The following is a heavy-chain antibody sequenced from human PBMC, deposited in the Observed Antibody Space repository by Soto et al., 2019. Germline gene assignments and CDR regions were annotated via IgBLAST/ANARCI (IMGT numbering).Heavy chain of an antibody. CDR2: ISSSSSTI. Sequence: EVQLVESGVGLVQPGGALRLSCAASGFTFSSYSMTWVLQAPGNGLEWVSYISSSSSTIYYADSVKGRFTISRDNAKNSVHMQMNSLRAEDTAVYYCARDVTGGYGDYYYYYMDVWGKVTTVTVSS. CDR1: GFTFSSYS. J-gene: IGHJ6*03. V-gene: IGHV3-48*01. CDR3: ARDVTGGYGDYYYYYMDV. D-gene: IGHD1-26*01.